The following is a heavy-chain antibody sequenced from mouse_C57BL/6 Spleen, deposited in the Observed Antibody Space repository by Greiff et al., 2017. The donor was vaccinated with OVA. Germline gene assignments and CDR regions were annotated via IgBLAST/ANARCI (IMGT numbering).Heavy chain of an antibody. J-gene: IGHJ4*01. CDR1: GFTFSDYG. CDR2: ISSGSSTI. CDR3: ARQDDYDGYYAMDY. Sequence: EVKLMESGGGLVKPGGSLKLSCAASGFTFSDYGMHWVRQAPEKGLEWVAYISSGSSTIYYADTVKGRFTISRDNAKNTLFLQMTSLRSEDTAMYYCARQDDYDGYYAMDYWGQGTSVTVSS. D-gene: IGHD2-4*01. V-gene: IGHV5-17*01.